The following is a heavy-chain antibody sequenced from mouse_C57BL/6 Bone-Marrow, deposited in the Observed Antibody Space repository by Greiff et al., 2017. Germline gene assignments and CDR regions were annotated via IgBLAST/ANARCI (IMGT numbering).Heavy chain of an antibody. CDR3: ARWGTY. Sequence: EVQLQQSGPELVKPGASVKISCKASGYTFTDYYMNWVKQSHGKSLEWIGDINPNNGGTSYNQKFKGKATLTVDKSSSTAYMELRSLTSEDSAVYYCARWGTYGGQGTLVTVAA. CDR2: INPNNGGT. CDR1: GYTFTDYY. J-gene: IGHJ3*01. V-gene: IGHV1-26*01.